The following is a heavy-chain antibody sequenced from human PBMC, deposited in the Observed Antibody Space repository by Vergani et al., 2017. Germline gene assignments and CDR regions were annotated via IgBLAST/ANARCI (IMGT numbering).Heavy chain of an antibody. D-gene: IGHD3-10*01. CDR1: GYSFTSYW. Sequence: EVPLVQSGAEVKTPGESLKISCTGSGYSFTSYWIGWVRQMPGKGLEWMGIIYPGDSDTRYSPSFQGQVTISADKSISTAYLQWSSLKSSDTAMYYCARHGGILLWFGEDYYMDVWGKGTTVTVSS. V-gene: IGHV5-51*01. CDR2: IYPGDSDT. J-gene: IGHJ6*03. CDR3: ARHGGILLWFGEDYYMDV.